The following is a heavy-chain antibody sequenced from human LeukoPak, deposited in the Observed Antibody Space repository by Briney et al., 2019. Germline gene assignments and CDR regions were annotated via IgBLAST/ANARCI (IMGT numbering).Heavy chain of an antibody. CDR2: IIPIFGIA. CDR3: ARDVGGYSSGWNTFDY. D-gene: IGHD6-19*01. V-gene: IGHV1-69*04. J-gene: IGHJ4*02. CDR1: GGTFSSYA. Sequence: PSVKVSCKASGGTFSSYAISWVRQAPGQGLEWMGRIIPIFGIANYAQKFQGRVTITADKSTSTAYMELSSLRSEDTAVYYCARDVGGYSSGWNTFDYWGQGTLVTVSS.